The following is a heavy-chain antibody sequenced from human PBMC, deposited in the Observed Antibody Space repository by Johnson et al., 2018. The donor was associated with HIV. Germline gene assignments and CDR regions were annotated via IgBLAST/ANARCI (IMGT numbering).Heavy chain of an antibody. D-gene: IGHD4-23*01. J-gene: IGHJ3*02. CDR3: ARGGAGGNSEGAFDI. CDR2: IYSGGST. Sequence: VPLVESGGGLIQPGGSLRLSCAASGFTVSSNYMSWVRQAPGKGLAWVSVIYSGGSTYYADSVKGRFTISRDNSKNTLYLQMNGLRAEDTAVYYCARGGAGGNSEGAFDIWGQGTMVTVSS. V-gene: IGHV3-53*01. CDR1: GFTVSSNY.